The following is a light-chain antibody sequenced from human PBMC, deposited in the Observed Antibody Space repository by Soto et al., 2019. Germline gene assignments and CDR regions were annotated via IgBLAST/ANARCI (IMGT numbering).Light chain of an antibody. Sequence: DIQRTQSPSSLSASVGDRVTITCRASQGISTYLNWYQQKPGKDPKLLIYAASSLQSGVPSRFSGSGSETDFTLTISSLQPEDFATYSCQQSYSTTWTFGQGTKLDIK. J-gene: IGKJ1*01. CDR1: QGISTY. CDR2: AAS. V-gene: IGKV1-39*01. CDR3: QQSYSTTWT.